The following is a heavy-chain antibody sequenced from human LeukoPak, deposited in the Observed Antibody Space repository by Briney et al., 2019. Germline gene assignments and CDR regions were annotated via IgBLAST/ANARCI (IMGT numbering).Heavy chain of an antibody. CDR3: ARDREGYCTNGVCYYRFDY. Sequence: ASVKVSCKASGYTFTSYYMHWVRQAPGQGLEWMGIINPSGGRTTYAKKFQGRVTMTRDTSTNTVYTELSSLRSDDTAVYYCARDREGYCTNGVCYYRFDYWGQGTLVTVSS. CDR2: INPSGGRT. J-gene: IGHJ4*02. D-gene: IGHD2-8*01. V-gene: IGHV1-46*01. CDR1: GYTFTSYY.